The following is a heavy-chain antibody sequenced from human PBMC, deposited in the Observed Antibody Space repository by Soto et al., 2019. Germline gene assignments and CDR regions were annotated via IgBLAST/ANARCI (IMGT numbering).Heavy chain of an antibody. CDR1: GYTFTSYG. CDR3: ARDAAIGMNDY. Sequence: QVQLVQSGAEVKKPGASVKVSCKASGYTFTSYGISWVRQAPGQGLVWMGWISAYNGNKKYAQKLQGRVTMTTDTATSTAYMELRSLRSAGTAVYYCARDAAIGMNDYWGQGTLVTVSS. D-gene: IGHD1-20*01. CDR2: ISAYNGNK. J-gene: IGHJ4*02. V-gene: IGHV1-18*01.